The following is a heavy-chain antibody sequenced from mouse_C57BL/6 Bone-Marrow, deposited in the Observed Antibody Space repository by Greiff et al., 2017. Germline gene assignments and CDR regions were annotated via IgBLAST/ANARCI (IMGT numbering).Heavy chain of an antibody. CDR2: IYPGDGDT. D-gene: IGHD1-1*01. Sequence: QVQLQQSGAELVKPGASVKISCKASGYAFSSYWMNWVKQRPGKGLEWIGQIYPGDGDTNYNGKFKGKATLTADKSSSTAYMQLSRLTSEDAAVFYCGRKGVLRYPDAMVYRGEGTSVTVSS. V-gene: IGHV1-80*01. CDR1: GYAFSSYW. CDR3: GRKGVLRYPDAMVY. J-gene: IGHJ4*01.